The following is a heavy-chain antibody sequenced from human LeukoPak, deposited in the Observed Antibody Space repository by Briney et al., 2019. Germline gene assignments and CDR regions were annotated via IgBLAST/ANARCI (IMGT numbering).Heavy chain of an antibody. CDR2: IYYSGST. J-gene: IGHJ2*01. Sequence: PSETLSLTCTVSGGSISSSSYYWGWIRQPPGKGLEWIGSIYYSGSTYYNPSLKSRVTISVDTSKNQFSLKLSSVTAADTAVYYCARDTYCSGGSCPGWYFDLWGRGTLVTVSS. V-gene: IGHV4-39*07. CDR3: ARDTYCSGGSCPGWYFDL. CDR1: GGSISSSSYY. D-gene: IGHD2-15*01.